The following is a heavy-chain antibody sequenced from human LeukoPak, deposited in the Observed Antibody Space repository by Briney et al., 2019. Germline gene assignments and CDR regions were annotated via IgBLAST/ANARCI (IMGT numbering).Heavy chain of an antibody. D-gene: IGHD1-26*01. V-gene: IGHV1-2*02. CDR3: ARGSGIVPYNWFDP. J-gene: IGHJ5*02. CDR2: INPNSGGT. CDR1: GYTFTGYY. Sequence: ASVKVSCKASGYTFTGYYMHWVRQAPGQGLEWMGWINPNSGGTNYAQKFQGRVTMTRDTSISTAYMELSRLRSDDTAVYYCARGSGIVPYNWFDPWGQGTLVTVSS.